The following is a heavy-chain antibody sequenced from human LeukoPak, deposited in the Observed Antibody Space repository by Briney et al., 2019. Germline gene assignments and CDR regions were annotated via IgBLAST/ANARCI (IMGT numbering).Heavy chain of an antibody. CDR2: IYPGDSDT. Sequence: GEALQISCKGSGYGFTSYWIGWVRRMPGKGLEWMGIIYPGDSDTRYSPSFQGQLTISADKSISTAYLQWSSLKASDTAMYYCARRGITMVRGVIANDAFDIWGQGTMVTVSS. V-gene: IGHV5-51*01. D-gene: IGHD3-10*01. CDR1: GYGFTSYW. J-gene: IGHJ3*02. CDR3: ARRGITMVRGVIANDAFDI.